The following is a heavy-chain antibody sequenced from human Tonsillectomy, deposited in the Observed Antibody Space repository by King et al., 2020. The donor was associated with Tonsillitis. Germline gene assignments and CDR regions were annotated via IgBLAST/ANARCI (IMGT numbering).Heavy chain of an antibody. CDR3: ASGEVGATDY. CDR1: GFTVSDHY. D-gene: IGHD1-26*01. Sequence: EVHLVESGGGLVLPGGSLRLACVVSGFTVSDHYMAWFRQAPVTGLDWGGRSRNKANSLTTEYAAAVKGRLTISRDDSKKSLYLQMNSLKTEDTAVYYCASGEVGATDYWGQGTLVTVSS. J-gene: IGHJ4*02. V-gene: IGHV3-72*01. CDR2: SRNKANSLTT.